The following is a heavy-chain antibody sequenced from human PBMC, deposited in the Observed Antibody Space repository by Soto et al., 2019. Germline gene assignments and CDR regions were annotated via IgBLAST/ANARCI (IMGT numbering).Heavy chain of an antibody. CDR3: AKEHRVITSGDAFDI. D-gene: IGHD3-3*01. V-gene: IGHV3-23*01. CDR1: GFIFSNYA. J-gene: IGHJ3*02. Sequence: PGGSLRLSCAVSGFIFSNYAMSWVRQAPGKGLEWVSAISVSGGNTYYADSVRGRFTISRDNPKNALYLQMNNLRAEDTAVYYCAKEHRVITSGDAFDIWGQGTMVTVSS. CDR2: ISVSGGNT.